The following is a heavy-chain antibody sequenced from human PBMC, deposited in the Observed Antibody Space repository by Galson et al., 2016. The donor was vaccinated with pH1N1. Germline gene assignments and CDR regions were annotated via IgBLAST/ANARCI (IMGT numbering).Heavy chain of an antibody. D-gene: IGHD4-17*01. CDR1: GYSFISQW. J-gene: IGHJ3*02. V-gene: IGHV5-51*03. Sequence: QSGAEVKKPGESLKISCKASGYSFISQWIAWVRQVPGKGLEWVGVVNPGGSTIRYSPSFQGQVTISSDKSISTAYLQWISLRASDTATYYWARQYDFGDYRGNAFDIWGQGTMVTVPS. CDR3: ARQYDFGDYRGNAFDI. CDR2: VNPGGSTI.